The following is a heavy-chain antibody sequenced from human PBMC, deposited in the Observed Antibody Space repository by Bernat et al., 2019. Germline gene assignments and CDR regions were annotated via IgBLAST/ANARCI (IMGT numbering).Heavy chain of an antibody. D-gene: IGHD5-18*01. V-gene: IGHV3-21*01. CDR1: GFTFSSYS. CDR2: ISSSSYI. Sequence: EVQLVESGGGLVKPGGSLRLSCAASGFTFSSYSMNWVRQAPGQGLEWVSSISSSSYIYYADSVKGRFTISRDNAKNSLYLQMNSLRAEDTAVYYRARNRYSYGFLDAFDIWGQGTMVTVSS. J-gene: IGHJ3*02. CDR3: ARNRYSYGFLDAFDI.